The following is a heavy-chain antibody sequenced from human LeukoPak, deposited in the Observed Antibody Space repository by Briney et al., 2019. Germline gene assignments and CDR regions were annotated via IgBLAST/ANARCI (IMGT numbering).Heavy chain of an antibody. Sequence: GGSLRLSCAASGFTFSSYAMHWVRHAPGKGLEWVATIKEDATEKFHVASVQGRFTISRDNAKNLLYLQMNTLSAEDTAVYYCATFPNDSSDIWGQGTMVTVSS. J-gene: IGHJ3*02. CDR2: IKEDATEK. CDR1: GFTFSSYA. V-gene: IGHV3-7*01. CDR3: ATFPNDSSDI.